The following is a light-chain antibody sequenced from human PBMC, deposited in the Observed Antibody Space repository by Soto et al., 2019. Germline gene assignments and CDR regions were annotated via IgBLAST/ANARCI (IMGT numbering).Light chain of an antibody. CDR2: AVS. CDR3: FSYGGGYTPLV. J-gene: IGLJ2*01. Sequence: QSVLAQPRSVSGSPGQSVTISCTGSRSDVGGHNYVSWYQQHPGKRPKLMIYAVSERSSGVPGRFSGSKSGNTASLTISGLQAGDEADYYCFSYGGGYTPLVFGGGTKVTVL. V-gene: IGLV2-11*01. CDR1: RSDVGGHNY.